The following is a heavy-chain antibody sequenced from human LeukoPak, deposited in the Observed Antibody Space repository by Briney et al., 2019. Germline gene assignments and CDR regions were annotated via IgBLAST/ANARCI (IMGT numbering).Heavy chain of an antibody. D-gene: IGHD3-22*01. V-gene: IGHV3-48*01. Sequence: PGGSLRLSCAASGYTFSSYSMNWVRQAPGKGLEWVSYISSSSSTIYYADSVKGRFTISRDNAKNSLYLQMNSLRAEDTAVYYCARDKRGFSGLYYFDYWGQGTLVTVSS. CDR3: ARDKRGFSGLYYFDY. J-gene: IGHJ4*02. CDR2: ISSSSSTI. CDR1: GYTFSSYS.